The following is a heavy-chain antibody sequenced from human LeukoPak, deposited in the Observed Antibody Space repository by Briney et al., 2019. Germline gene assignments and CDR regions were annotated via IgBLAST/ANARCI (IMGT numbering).Heavy chain of an antibody. J-gene: IGHJ4*02. CDR2: IKQDGSEK. CDR3: ARNSRTSYYGSGSYY. D-gene: IGHD3-10*01. CDR1: GFTFSSYW. V-gene: IGHV3-7*01. Sequence: GGSLRLSCAASGFTFSSYWMSWVRQAPGKGLEWVANIKQDGSEKYYVDSVKGRFTISRDNAKNSLYLQMNSLRAEDTAVYYCARNSRTSYYGSGSYYWGQGTLVTVSS.